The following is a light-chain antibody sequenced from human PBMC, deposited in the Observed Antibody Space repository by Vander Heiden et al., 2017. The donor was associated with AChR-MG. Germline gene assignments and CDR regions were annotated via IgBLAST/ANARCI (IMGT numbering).Light chain of an antibody. V-gene: IGLV3-25*03. CDR3: QSADSSGTPVV. CDR1: ALPKQY. J-gene: IGLJ2*01. Sequence: SYELTQPPPVSVSPGPTARTTCSGDALPKQYAYWYQQKPGQAPVLVIYKDSERPSGIPERFSGSSSGTTVTLTISGVQAEDEADYYCQSADSSGTPVVFGGGTKLTVL. CDR2: KDS.